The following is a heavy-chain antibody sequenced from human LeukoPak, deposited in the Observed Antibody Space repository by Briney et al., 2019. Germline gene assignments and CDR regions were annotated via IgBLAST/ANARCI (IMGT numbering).Heavy chain of an antibody. D-gene: IGHD4-23*01. J-gene: IGHJ4*02. Sequence: GGSLRLTCAASAFTFSSYSMSWVRQAPVKGLEWVSSISSSSSYIYYADSVKGRFTISRDNAKNSLYLQMNSLRAEDTAVYYCAKGARWGYYFDYWGQGNLVTVSS. V-gene: IGHV3-21*01. CDR3: AKGARWGYYFDY. CDR2: ISSSSSYI. CDR1: AFTFSSYS.